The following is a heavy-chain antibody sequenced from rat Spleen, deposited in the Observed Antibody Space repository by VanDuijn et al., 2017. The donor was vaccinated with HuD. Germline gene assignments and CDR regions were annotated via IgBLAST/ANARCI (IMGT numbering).Heavy chain of an antibody. Sequence: QVQLQQSGAELAKPGSSVKISCKASGYTFTSYYISWMKQTTGQGLEHVGNINTGSGGTNYNEKFKGKATLTVDKSSSTAFMQLSSLTPDDSAVYYCARYTYFLMDAWGQGVSVIVSS. J-gene: IGHJ4*01. V-gene: IGHV1-43*01. CDR1: GYTFTSYY. CDR2: INTGSGGT. CDR3: ARYTYFLMDA. D-gene: IGHD1-9*01.